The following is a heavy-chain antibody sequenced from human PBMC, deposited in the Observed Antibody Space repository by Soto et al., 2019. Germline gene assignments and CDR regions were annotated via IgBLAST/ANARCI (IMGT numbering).Heavy chain of an antibody. D-gene: IGHD5-18*01. Sequence: PGESLNISCKGSGYSFTSYWIGWVRQTPGKGLEWMGIISPGDSDTRYSPSFQGQVTISADRSISTAYLQWSSLKASDSAMYYCARRRGFTYGYDIDYWGQGTLVTVSS. CDR2: ISPGDSDT. J-gene: IGHJ4*02. V-gene: IGHV5-51*01. CDR3: ARRRGFTYGYDIDY. CDR1: GYSFTSYW.